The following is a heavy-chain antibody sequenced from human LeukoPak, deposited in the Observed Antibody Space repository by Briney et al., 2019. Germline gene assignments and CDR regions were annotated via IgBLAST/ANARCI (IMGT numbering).Heavy chain of an antibody. J-gene: IGHJ4*02. Sequence: PGRSLRLSCAASGFTFSSYGIHWVRQAPGKGLEWVAVIWYDGSNKYYADSVKGRFTISRDNAKNSLYLQMNSLRAEDTAVYYCARDSTVVTHWGQGTLVTVSS. D-gene: IGHD4-23*01. CDR1: GFTFSSYG. CDR2: IWYDGSNK. CDR3: ARDSTVVTH. V-gene: IGHV3-33*01.